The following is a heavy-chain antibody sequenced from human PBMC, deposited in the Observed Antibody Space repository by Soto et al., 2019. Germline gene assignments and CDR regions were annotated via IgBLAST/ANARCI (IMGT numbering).Heavy chain of an antibody. Sequence: PGGALRVSCAASGFTFNMYAMSWVRQAPGKGLEWVSGIGGSGTNTYYADFVKGRFTISRDNSKNTLYLQMDSLRAEDTAIYYCARTITGYFWAGAYWGQGTLVTVSS. V-gene: IGHV3-23*01. CDR2: IGGSGTNT. CDR1: GFTFNMYA. D-gene: IGHD1-1*01. CDR3: ARTITGYFWAGAY. J-gene: IGHJ4*02.